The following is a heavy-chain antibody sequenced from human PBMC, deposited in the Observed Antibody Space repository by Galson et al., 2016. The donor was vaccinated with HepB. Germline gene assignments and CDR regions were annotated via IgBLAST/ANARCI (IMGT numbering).Heavy chain of an antibody. V-gene: IGHV3-21*01. CDR1: GFTFSSYD. D-gene: IGHD6-6*01. CDR2: ISTSGSYI. CDR3: EAVSSSSGEDFDY. Sequence: SLRLSCAASGFTFSSYDMNWVHQAPGKGLEWVSSISTSGSYIYYADSVKGRFTISRDNAKNSLYLQMNSLRAEDTAVYYCEAVSSSSGEDFDYWGQGTLVTVAS. J-gene: IGHJ4*02.